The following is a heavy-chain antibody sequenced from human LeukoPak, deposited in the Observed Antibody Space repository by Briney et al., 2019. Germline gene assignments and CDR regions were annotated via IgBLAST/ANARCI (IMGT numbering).Heavy chain of an antibody. Sequence: PGGSLRLSCAASGFTFSSYAMSWVRQAPGKGLEWVSAISGSDGSTYYAGSVKGRFTISRDNSKNTLYLQMNSLRAEDTAVYYCARVDDTAMVTPFDYWGQGTLVTVSS. J-gene: IGHJ4*02. CDR1: GFTFSSYA. CDR3: ARVDDTAMVTPFDY. V-gene: IGHV3-23*01. CDR2: ISGSDGST. D-gene: IGHD5-18*01.